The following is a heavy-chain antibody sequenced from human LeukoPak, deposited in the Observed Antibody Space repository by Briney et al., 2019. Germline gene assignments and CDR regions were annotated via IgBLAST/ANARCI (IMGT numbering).Heavy chain of an antibody. J-gene: IGHJ4*02. V-gene: IGHV4-59*11. CDR2: IYSSGST. CDR1: GGSISSHY. CDR3: ARIRKYSSGWYFTMYFGQ. Sequence: PSETLSLTCTVSGGSISSHYWSWIRQPPGKELEWLAYIYSSGSTSYTPSLKSRLTISVDTSNSQFSLNLTSAAAADTAVYYCARIRKYSSGWYFTMYFGQWGQGTLVTVSS. D-gene: IGHD6-19*01.